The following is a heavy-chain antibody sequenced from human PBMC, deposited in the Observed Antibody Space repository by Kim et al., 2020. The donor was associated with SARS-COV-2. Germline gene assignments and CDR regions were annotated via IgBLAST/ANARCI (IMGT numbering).Heavy chain of an antibody. V-gene: IGHV3-23*01. J-gene: IGHJ6*02. CDR1: GFTFSSYA. Sequence: GGSLRLSCAASGFTFSSYAMSWVRQAPGKGLEWVSAISGSGGSTYYADSVKGRFTISRDNSKNTLYLQMNSLRAEDTAVYYCAKAPLPYGSGRGYYYYYGMDVWGQGTTVTVSS. D-gene: IGHD3-10*01. CDR3: AKAPLPYGSGRGYYYYYGMDV. CDR2: ISGSGGST.